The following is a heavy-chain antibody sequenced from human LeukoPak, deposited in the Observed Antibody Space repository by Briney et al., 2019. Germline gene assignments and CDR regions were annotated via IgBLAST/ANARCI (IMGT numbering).Heavy chain of an antibody. Sequence: GASVKVSCKASGYTFTSYYMHWVRQAPGQGLEWMGIINPSGGSTSYAQKFQGRVTMTRDTSTSTVYMELSSLRSEDTAVYYCARGYYYDSSGYYSGNAYFDYWGQGTLVTVSS. CDR1: GYTFTSYY. CDR2: INPSGGST. V-gene: IGHV1-46*01. D-gene: IGHD3-22*01. J-gene: IGHJ4*02. CDR3: ARGYYYDSSGYYSGNAYFDY.